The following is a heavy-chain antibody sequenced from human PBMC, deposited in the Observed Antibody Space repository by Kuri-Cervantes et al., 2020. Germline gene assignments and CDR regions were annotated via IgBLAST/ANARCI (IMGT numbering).Heavy chain of an antibody. V-gene: IGHV4-39*01. CDR1: GDSISRSTYY. D-gene: IGHD3-22*01. J-gene: IGHJ5*01. Sequence: GSLRLSCTVSGDSISRSTYYWGWIRQPPGKGLEWIGSIYYIGATYYNPSLKSRVTISVDTSKKQFSLKLSSVTAADTAVYYCARQDDSSGYFDWFDSWGQGTLVTVSS. CDR3: ARQDDSSGYFDWFDS. CDR2: IYYIGAT.